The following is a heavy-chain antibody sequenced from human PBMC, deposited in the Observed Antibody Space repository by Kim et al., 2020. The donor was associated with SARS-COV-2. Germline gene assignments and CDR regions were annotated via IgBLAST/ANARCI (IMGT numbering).Heavy chain of an antibody. J-gene: IGHJ4*02. D-gene: IGHD2-15*01. V-gene: IGHV4-34*01. Sequence: NPSIKSRVTISVDTSKNQFSLKLSSVTAADTAVYYCARDYCSGGSCYFGYWGQGTLVTVSS. CDR3: ARDYCSGGSCYFGY.